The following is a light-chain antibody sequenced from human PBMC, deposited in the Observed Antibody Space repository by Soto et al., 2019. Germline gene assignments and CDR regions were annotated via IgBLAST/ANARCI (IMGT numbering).Light chain of an antibody. CDR3: QQRSNWPLT. V-gene: IGKV3-11*01. CDR2: DAS. Sequence: EIVLTQSPATLSLSPGAGATLSCRASQSLNSHLAWYQQKAGQAPRLLIYDASNSATGVPARFSGSGSGTDFTLTISSLEPEDFAVYYCQQRSNWPLTFGGGTKLDIK. J-gene: IGKJ4*01. CDR1: QSLNSH.